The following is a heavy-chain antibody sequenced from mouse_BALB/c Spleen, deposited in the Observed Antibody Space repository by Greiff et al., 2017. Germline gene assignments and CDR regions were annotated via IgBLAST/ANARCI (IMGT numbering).Heavy chain of an antibody. Sequence: EVKLVESGGGLVKPGGSLKLSCAASGFAFSSYDMSWVRQTPEKRLEWVAYISSGGGSTYYPDTVKGRFTISRDNAKNTLYLQMSSLKSEDTAMYYCARQGWLPPFDYWGQGTTLTVSS. J-gene: IGHJ2*01. D-gene: IGHD2-3*01. CDR1: GFAFSSYD. CDR2: ISSGGGST. V-gene: IGHV5-12-1*01. CDR3: ARQGWLPPFDY.